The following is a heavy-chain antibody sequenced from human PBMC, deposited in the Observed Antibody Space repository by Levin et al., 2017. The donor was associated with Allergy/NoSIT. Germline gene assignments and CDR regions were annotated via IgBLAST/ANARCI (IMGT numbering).Heavy chain of an antibody. Sequence: SETLSLTCSVSGGSFSGYYWTWIRQPPGKGLEWIGEINHSGGTNYNPSRKSRVTISVDTSKNQFSLKVTSVTAADTAVYYCARGSATDSSGLYASFDYWGQGTLVTVSS. CDR2: INHSGGT. V-gene: IGHV4-34*01. CDR3: ARGSATDSSGLYASFDY. J-gene: IGHJ4*02. CDR1: GGSFSGYY. D-gene: IGHD6-19*01.